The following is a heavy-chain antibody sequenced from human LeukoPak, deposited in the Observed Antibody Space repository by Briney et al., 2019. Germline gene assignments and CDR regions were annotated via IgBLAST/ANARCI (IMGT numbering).Heavy chain of an antibody. Sequence: ASVKVSCRASGYTFTGYYMHWVRQAPGKGLEWMGGFDPEDGETIYAQKFQGRVTMTEDTSTDTAYMELSSLRSEDTAVYYCATDGGNFDWLLYTHAFVIWGQGTMVTVSS. V-gene: IGHV1-24*01. D-gene: IGHD3-9*01. CDR3: ATDGGNFDWLLYTHAFVI. CDR1: GYTFTGYY. CDR2: FDPEDGET. J-gene: IGHJ3*02.